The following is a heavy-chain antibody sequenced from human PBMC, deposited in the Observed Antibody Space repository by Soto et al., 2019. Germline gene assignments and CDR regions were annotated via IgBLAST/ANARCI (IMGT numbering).Heavy chain of an antibody. D-gene: IGHD3-22*01. V-gene: IGHV1-69*13. Sequence: SVKVSCKASGCTFSSYAISWVRKAPGQGLEWLGGIISIFGTPNYAQKFQVRVTITADESASTADMELSSLRSEDRAVYYCASAPLGYDSSGYPAQFDYWGQGTLVNVSS. CDR1: GCTFSSYA. CDR2: IISIFGTP. CDR3: ASAPLGYDSSGYPAQFDY. J-gene: IGHJ4*02.